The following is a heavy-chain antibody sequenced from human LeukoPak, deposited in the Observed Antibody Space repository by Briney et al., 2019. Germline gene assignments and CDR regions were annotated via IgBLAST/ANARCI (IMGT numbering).Heavy chain of an antibody. V-gene: IGHV4-34*01. Sequence: PSETLSLTCAVYGGSFSGYYWSWIRQPPGKGLEWIGEINHSGSTNYNPSLKSRVTISVDTSKNQFSLKLSSVTAADTAVYYCATSFTFYVYAFDIWGQGTMVTVSS. CDR2: INHSGST. D-gene: IGHD2/OR15-2a*01. J-gene: IGHJ3*02. CDR1: GGSFSGYY. CDR3: ATSFTFYVYAFDI.